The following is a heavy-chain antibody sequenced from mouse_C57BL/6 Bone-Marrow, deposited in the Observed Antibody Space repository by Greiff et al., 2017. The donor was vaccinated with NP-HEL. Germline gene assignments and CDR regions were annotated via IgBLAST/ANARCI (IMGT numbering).Heavy chain of an antibody. CDR2: IYPGDGDT. J-gene: IGHJ4*01. V-gene: IGHV1-82*01. Sequence: VQLQQSGPELVKPGASVKISCKASGYAFSSSWMNWVKQRPGKGLEWIGRIYPGDGDTNYNGKFKGKATLTADKSSSTAYLQHSSLTSEDSAVYFCARRRDYYANDYGGQGNSATVSA. CDR1: GYAFSSSW. CDR3: ARRRDYYANDY.